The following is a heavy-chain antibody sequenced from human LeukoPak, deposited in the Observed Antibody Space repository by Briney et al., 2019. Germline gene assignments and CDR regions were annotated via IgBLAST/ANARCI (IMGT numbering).Heavy chain of an antibody. CDR3: AREGGFYRPLDY. CDR2: VHLDGRT. V-gene: IGHV4-4*02. CDR1: GGSVINTNW. J-gene: IGHJ4*02. Sequence: SETLSLTCGVSGGSVINTNWWTWVRQPPGKGLEWIGEVHLDGRTNYNPSLESRLTMSVDVSENQVSLKLTSVTAADTAVCYCAREGGFYRPLDYSGQGTLVTVSS. D-gene: IGHD3-3*01.